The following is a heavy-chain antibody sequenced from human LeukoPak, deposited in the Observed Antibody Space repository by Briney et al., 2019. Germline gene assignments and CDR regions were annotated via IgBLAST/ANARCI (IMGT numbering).Heavy chain of an antibody. CDR1: GYTFTSYA. Sequence: ASVKVSCKASGYTFTSYAMNWVRQAPGQGLEWMGWINTNTGNPTYAQGFTGRFVFSLDTSVSTAYLQISSLKAEDTAVYYRARDFWVKRYYYGSGGARFDPWGQGTLVTVSS. D-gene: IGHD3-10*01. CDR2: INTNTGNP. J-gene: IGHJ5*02. CDR3: ARDFWVKRYYYGSGGARFDP. V-gene: IGHV7-4-1*02.